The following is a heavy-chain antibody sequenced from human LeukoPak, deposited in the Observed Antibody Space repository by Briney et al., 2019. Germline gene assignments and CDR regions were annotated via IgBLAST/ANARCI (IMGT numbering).Heavy chain of an antibody. J-gene: IGHJ3*02. CDR2: INPNSGGT. Sequence: GASVKVSCKASGYTFTGYYMHWVRQAPGQGLEWMGWINPNSGGTNYAQKFQGWVTMTRDTSISTAYMGLSRLRSDDTAVYYCARERSGSYSNDAFDIWGQGTMVTVSS. D-gene: IGHD1-26*01. CDR3: ARERSGSYSNDAFDI. CDR1: GYTFTGYY. V-gene: IGHV1-2*04.